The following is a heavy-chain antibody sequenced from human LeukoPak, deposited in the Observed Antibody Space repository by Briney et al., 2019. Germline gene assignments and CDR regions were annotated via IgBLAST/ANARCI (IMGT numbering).Heavy chain of an antibody. CDR3: AKKSAQLWLQVYYFDY. J-gene: IGHJ4*02. Sequence: GGSLRLSCAASGFTFSSYAMSWVRQAPGKGLEWGSAISGSGGSTYYADSVKGRFTISRDNSKNTLYLQMNSLRAEDTAVYYCAKKSAQLWLQVYYFDYWGQGTLVTVSS. CDR1: GFTFSSYA. CDR2: ISGSGGST. V-gene: IGHV3-23*01. D-gene: IGHD5-18*01.